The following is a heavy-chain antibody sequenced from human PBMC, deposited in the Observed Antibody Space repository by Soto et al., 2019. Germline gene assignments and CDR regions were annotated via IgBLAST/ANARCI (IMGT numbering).Heavy chain of an antibody. J-gene: IGHJ5*02. CDR2: INPNSGGT. Sequence: ASVKVSCKASGYTFTGYYMHCVRQAPGQVLEWMGWINPNSGGTNYAQKFQGRVTMTRDTSISTAYMELSRLRSDDTAVYYCARAGFRANWFDPWGQGTLVTVSS. V-gene: IGHV1-2*02. CDR1: GYTFTGYY. CDR3: ARAGFRANWFDP.